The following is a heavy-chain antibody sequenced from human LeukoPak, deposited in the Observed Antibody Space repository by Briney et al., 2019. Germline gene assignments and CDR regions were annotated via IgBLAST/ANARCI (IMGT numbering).Heavy chain of an antibody. CDR2: IYSGGST. Sequence: GGSLRLSCAASGFTVSSNYMSWVRQAPGKGLEWVSVIYSGGSTYYADSVKGRFTISRDNSKNTLYLQMNSLRAEDTAVYYCARAKSRYYFDYWGQGTLVTVSS. CDR1: GFTVSSNY. J-gene: IGHJ4*02. CDR3: ARAKSRYYFDY. V-gene: IGHV3-66*01.